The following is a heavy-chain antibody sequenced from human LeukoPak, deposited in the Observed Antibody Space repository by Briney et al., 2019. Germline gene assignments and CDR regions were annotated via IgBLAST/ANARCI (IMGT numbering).Heavy chain of an antibody. CDR2: IRYDGSNK. CDR1: GFTFSSYG. V-gene: IGHV3-30*02. CDR3: AKDDQDAREAGAFDY. J-gene: IGHJ4*02. D-gene: IGHD3-10*01. Sequence: PGGSLRLSCAASGFTFSSYGMHWVRQAPGKGLEWVAFIRYDGSNKYYADSVKGRFTISRDNSKNTLYLQMNSLRAEDTAVYYCAKDDQDAREAGAFDYWGQGTLVTVSS.